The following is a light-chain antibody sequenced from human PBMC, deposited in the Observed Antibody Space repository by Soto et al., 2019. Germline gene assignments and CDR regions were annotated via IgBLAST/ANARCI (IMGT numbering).Light chain of an antibody. CDR3: QQINSFPVT. J-gene: IGKJ4*01. CDR1: QGISSY. CDR2: DAS. Sequence: DIQMTQSPSFLSASVGDRVTITWRASQGISSYLAWYQQRPGKAPKLLIYDASTLQSGVPSRFSGSGSGTEFTLTISSLQPEDFSTYYCQQINSFPVTFGGGTKVDI. V-gene: IGKV1-9*01.